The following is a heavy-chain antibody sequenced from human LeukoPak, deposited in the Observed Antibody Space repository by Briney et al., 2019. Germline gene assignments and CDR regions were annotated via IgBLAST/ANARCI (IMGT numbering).Heavy chain of an antibody. CDR1: GGSISSYY. V-gene: IGHV4-59*01. CDR3: ARDNSSSLGVFDY. D-gene: IGHD6-13*01. J-gene: IGHJ4*02. CDR2: IYYSGST. Sequence: PSETLSLTFTVSGGSISSYYWSWIRQHPGKGLEWIGYIYYSGSTNYDPSLKSRVTISVDTSKNQFSLKLSSVTAADTAVYYCARDNSSSLGVFDYWGQGTLVTVSS.